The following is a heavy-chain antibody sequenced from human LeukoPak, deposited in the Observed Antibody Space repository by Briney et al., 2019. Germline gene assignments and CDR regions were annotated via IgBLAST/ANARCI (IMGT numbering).Heavy chain of an antibody. Sequence: ASVKVYCKASGYTLTSFSISWVRQAPGHGLEWMGWISAYNGYKDYAQKLQGRVTMTTETSTNTAYMELRSLRSDDTAVYYCVRGDCSGVSCYLPEYFRHWGQGTLVTVSS. CDR2: ISAYNGYK. J-gene: IGHJ1*01. V-gene: IGHV1-18*01. D-gene: IGHD2-15*01. CDR3: VRGDCSGVSCYLPEYFRH. CDR1: GYTLTSFS.